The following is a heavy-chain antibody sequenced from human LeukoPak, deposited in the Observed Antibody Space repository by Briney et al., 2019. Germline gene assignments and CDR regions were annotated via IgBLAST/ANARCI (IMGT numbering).Heavy chain of an antibody. CDR2: TYYRSKWYT. CDR1: GDSVSSNSAA. Sequence: SQTLSLTCAISGDSVSSNSAAWNWIRQSPSRGLEWLGRTYYRSKWYTDYAISVKSRITINPDTSKNQFSLQLNSVTPEDAAVYYCARGGYSSWYGFDYWGQGTLVTVSS. D-gene: IGHD6-13*01. CDR3: ARGGYSSWYGFDY. V-gene: IGHV6-1*01. J-gene: IGHJ4*02.